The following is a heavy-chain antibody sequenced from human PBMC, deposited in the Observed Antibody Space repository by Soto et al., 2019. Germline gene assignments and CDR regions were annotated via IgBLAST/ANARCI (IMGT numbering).Heavy chain of an antibody. CDR2: INAGNGNT. CDR3: ARELGYCSSTSCYEFVY. D-gene: IGHD2-2*01. CDR1: GYTFTSYA. V-gene: IGHV1-3*01. J-gene: IGHJ4*02. Sequence: ASAKVSCKASGYTFTSYAMHWVRQAPGQRLEWMGWINAGNGNTKYSQKFQGRVTITRDTSASTAYMELSSLRSEDTAVYYCARELGYCSSTSCYEFVYWGQGTLVTRLL.